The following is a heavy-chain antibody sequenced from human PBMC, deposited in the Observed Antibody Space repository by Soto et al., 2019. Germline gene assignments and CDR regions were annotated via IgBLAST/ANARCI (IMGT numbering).Heavy chain of an antibody. CDR2: IGTAGDT. CDR1: GFTFSSYD. CDR3: GSRGYRYVGAFDN. V-gene: IGHV3-13*01. D-gene: IGHD3-16*02. J-gene: IGHJ3*02. Sequence: GGSLRLSCASSGFTFSSYDMHLVRQATGKGLEWVSAIGTAGDTYYPGSVKGRFTISRENAKNSLYLQMNSLRAGDTAVYYCGSRGYRYVGAFDNWGQGTMVTVS.